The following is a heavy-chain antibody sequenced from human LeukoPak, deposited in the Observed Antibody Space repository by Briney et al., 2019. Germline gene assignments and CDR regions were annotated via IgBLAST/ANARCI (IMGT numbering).Heavy chain of an antibody. CDR3: ATYPQWLVRTFDI. CDR1: GYTLTELS. CDR2: FDPEDGET. J-gene: IGHJ3*02. Sequence: ASVKVSCKVSGYTLTELSMHWVRQAPGEGLEWMGGFDPEDGETICAQKFQGRVTMTEDTSTDTAYMELSSLRSEDTAVYYRATYPQWLVRTFDIWGQGTMVTVSS. D-gene: IGHD6-19*01. V-gene: IGHV1-24*01.